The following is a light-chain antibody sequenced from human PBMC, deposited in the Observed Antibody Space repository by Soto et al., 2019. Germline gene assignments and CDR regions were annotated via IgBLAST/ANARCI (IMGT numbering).Light chain of an antibody. Sequence: EIVLTQSPATLSSSPGERATLSCRASQRISGYLGWYQQKPGQAPRLLIYDASNRATGIPVRFSGSGSGTDYTLTITNLEPADFAIYYCQQRSNWPWTFGQGTKVDIK. CDR1: QRISGY. J-gene: IGKJ1*01. V-gene: IGKV3-11*01. CDR2: DAS. CDR3: QQRSNWPWT.